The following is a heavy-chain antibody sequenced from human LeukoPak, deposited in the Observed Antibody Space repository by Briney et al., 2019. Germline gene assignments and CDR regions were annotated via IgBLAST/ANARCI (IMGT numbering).Heavy chain of an antibody. V-gene: IGHV3-30*19. D-gene: IGHD6-19*01. CDR2: ISYDGSNQ. CDR1: GFTFSNSG. Sequence: GGSLRLSCAASGFTFSNSGMHWVRQAPGKGLEWVAVISYDGSNQYYADSVKGRFTISRDNSKNTLYLQMNSLRAEDTAVYYYARSHRNGWQTDYWGQGTLVTVSS. J-gene: IGHJ4*02. CDR3: ARSHRNGWQTDY.